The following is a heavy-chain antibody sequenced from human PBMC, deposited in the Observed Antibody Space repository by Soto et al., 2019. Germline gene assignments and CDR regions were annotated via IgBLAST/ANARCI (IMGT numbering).Heavy chain of an antibody. D-gene: IGHD2-15*01. CDR2: INPNSGGT. J-gene: IGHJ5*02. V-gene: IGHV1-2*04. CDR3: ARAVEGYCSGGSCYEGGDWFDP. Sequence: ASVKVSCKASGYTFTGYYMHWVRQAPGQGLEWMGWINPNSGGTNYAQKFQGWVTMTRDTSISTAYMELSRLRSDDTAVYYCARAVEGYCSGGSCYEGGDWFDPWGQGTLVTVSS. CDR1: GYTFTGYY.